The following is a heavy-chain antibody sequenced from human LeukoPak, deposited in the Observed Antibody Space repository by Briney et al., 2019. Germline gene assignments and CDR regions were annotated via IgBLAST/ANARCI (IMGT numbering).Heavy chain of an antibody. V-gene: IGHV3-48*02. Sequence: PGGSLRLSCAASGLTFSTYNMNWVRQAPGKGLEWVSYIDSSNRPIYYADSVKGRFTISRDNGKNSLYLQMNSLRDEDTAVYYCARDRCSGGSCYFDYWGQGTLVTVSS. CDR2: IDSSNRPI. CDR1: GLTFSTYN. D-gene: IGHD2-15*01. CDR3: ARDRCSGGSCYFDY. J-gene: IGHJ4*02.